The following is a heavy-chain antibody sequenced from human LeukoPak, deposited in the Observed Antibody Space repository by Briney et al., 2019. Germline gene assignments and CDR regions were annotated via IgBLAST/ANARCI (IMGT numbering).Heavy chain of an antibody. CDR2: FDPEDGET. J-gene: IGHJ6*02. D-gene: IGHD2-2*01. CDR3: ATDPGEIVPAAKGPRGDYCYGMDV. CDR1: GYTLTELS. Sequence: VASVTVSCKVSGYTLTELSMHWVGQAPGKGGEGMGGFDPEDGETIYAQKFQGRVTMTEDTSTDTAYMELNSLRSDDTAVYYCATDPGEIVPAAKGPRGDYCYGMDVWGQGTTVTVSS. V-gene: IGHV1-24*01.